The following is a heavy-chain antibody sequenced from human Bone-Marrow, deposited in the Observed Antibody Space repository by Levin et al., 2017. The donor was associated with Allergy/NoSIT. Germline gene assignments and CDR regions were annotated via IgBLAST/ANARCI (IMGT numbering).Heavy chain of an antibody. CDR1: GFTFSDYY. D-gene: IGHD3-22*01. V-gene: IGHV3-11*01. J-gene: IGHJ4*02. Sequence: GGSLRLSCAASGFTFSDYYMSWIRQAPGKGLEWVSYISSSGSTIYYADSVKGRFTISRDNAKNSLYLQMNSLRAEDTAVYYCARDLGSYYYDSSGPPAYWGQGTLVTVSS. CDR3: ARDLGSYYYDSSGPPAY. CDR2: ISSSGSTI.